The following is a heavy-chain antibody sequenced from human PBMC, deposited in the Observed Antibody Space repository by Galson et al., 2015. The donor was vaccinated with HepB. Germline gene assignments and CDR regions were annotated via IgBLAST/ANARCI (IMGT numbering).Heavy chain of an antibody. CDR3: AKGWGYSLWSGYSAPFDH. CDR2: ISYDGSKS. Sequence: SLRLSCAASGFTFSSYGMRWVRQAPGKGLEWVAFISYDGSKSYYADSVKGRFTISRDNSKNTLYLQMNSLTAEDTAVYYCAKGWGYSLWSGYSAPFDHWGQGTLVTVSS. D-gene: IGHD3-3*01. CDR1: GFTFSSYG. J-gene: IGHJ4*02. V-gene: IGHV3-30*18.